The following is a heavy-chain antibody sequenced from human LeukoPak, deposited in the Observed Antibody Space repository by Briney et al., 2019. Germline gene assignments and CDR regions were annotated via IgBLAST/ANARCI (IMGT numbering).Heavy chain of an antibody. J-gene: IGHJ6*03. CDR1: GGSMNNYY. CDR3: ARGRLGGRDYCYYIDV. V-gene: IGHV4-59*12. Sequence: PSETLSLTCTVSGGSMNNYYWNWIRQPPGKGLEWIGYIYYSGSTNYHPSLKSRLTISVDTSKNQFSLKLSSVTATDTAVYYCARGRLGGRDYCYYIDVWGKGTTVTISS. CDR2: IYYSGST.